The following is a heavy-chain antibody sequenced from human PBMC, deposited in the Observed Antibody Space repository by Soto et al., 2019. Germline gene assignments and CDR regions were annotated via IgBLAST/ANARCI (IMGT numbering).Heavy chain of an antibody. CDR2: IYSGGST. V-gene: IGHV3-66*01. CDR1: GFTVSTKY. Sequence: EVQLVESGGGLVQPGGSLRLSCAASGFTVSTKYMSWVRQAPGKGLEWVSVIYSGGSTFYADSVRGRFTISRDNSKNTLNLQLNSLRAEDTAVYYCASDPSAADYWGQGTLVTVSS. CDR3: ASDPSAADY. D-gene: IGHD3-10*01. J-gene: IGHJ4*02.